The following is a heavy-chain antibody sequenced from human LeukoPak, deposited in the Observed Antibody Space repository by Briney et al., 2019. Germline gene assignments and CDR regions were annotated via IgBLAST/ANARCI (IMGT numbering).Heavy chain of an antibody. J-gene: IGHJ4*02. CDR1: GYTFTGYY. CDR3: VRGSDSSGYYLETGFDY. V-gene: IGHV1-2*02. CDR2: INPNSGGT. Sequence: ASVKVSCKASGYTFTGYYMHWVRQAPGQGLERMGWINPNSGGTNYAQKFQGRVTMTRDTSISTAYMELSRLRSDDTAAYYCVRGSDSSGYYLETGFDYWGQGTLVTVSS. D-gene: IGHD3-22*01.